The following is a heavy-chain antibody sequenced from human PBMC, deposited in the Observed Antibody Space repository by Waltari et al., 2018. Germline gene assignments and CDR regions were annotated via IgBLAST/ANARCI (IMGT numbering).Heavy chain of an antibody. Sequence: QVQLQESGPGLVKPSETLSLTCAVSGYSISSGYYWGWIRQPPGKGLEWIGSIYHSGSTSYNPSLKSRVTISVDTSKNQFSLKLSSVTAADTAVYYCARRLNLPLVVPAATDAFDIWGQGTMVTVSS. CDR1: GYSISSGYY. CDR3: ARRLNLPLVVPAATDAFDI. V-gene: IGHV4-38-2*01. D-gene: IGHD2-2*01. J-gene: IGHJ3*02. CDR2: IYHSGST.